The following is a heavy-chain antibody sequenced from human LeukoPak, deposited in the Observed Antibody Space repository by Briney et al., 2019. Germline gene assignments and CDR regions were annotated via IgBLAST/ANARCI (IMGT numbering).Heavy chain of an antibody. Sequence: GRSLRLSCVVSGFTVSSTYMSWVRQAPGKELEWVSVPHSGVTTYYADSVKGRFTISRDNSKNTLYLQMNSLRAEDTAVYYCARGGDIVGATRSAFDIWGQGTMVTVSS. V-gene: IGHV3-53*01. D-gene: IGHD1-26*01. CDR3: ARGGDIVGATRSAFDI. J-gene: IGHJ3*02. CDR2: PHSGVTT. CDR1: GFTVSSTY.